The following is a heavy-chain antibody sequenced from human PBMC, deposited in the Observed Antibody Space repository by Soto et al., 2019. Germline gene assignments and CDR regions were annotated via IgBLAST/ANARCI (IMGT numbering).Heavy chain of an antibody. CDR2: MSPNSGNT. V-gene: IGHV1-8*01. Sequence: ASVKVSCKASGYTFTSYDINWVRQATGQGLEWMGWMSPNSGNTGYAQKFQGRVTMTRNTSISTAYMELSSLRSEDTAVYYCARGRYYDFWSGYFPGCDYYGMDVWGQGTTVTVSS. CDR1: GYTFTSYD. J-gene: IGHJ6*02. D-gene: IGHD3-3*01. CDR3: ARGRYYDFWSGYFPGCDYYGMDV.